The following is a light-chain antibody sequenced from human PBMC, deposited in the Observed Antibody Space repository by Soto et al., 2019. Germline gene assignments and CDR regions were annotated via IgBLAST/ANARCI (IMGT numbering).Light chain of an antibody. Sequence: PSSLSASVGGRVTITCRASQSISSYLNWYQQKPGKAPKLLIYAASSLQSGVPSRFSGSGSGTDFTLTISSLQPEDFATYYCQQSYSTLITFGQGTRLEIK. J-gene: IGKJ5*01. CDR3: QQSYSTLIT. CDR2: AAS. V-gene: IGKV1-39*01. CDR1: QSISSY.